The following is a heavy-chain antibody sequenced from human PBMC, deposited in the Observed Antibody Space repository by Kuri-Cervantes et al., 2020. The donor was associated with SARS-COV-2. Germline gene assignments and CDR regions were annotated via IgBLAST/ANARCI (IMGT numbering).Heavy chain of an antibody. J-gene: IGHJ4*02. CDR3: AKDPRVIIAAAGDGY. Sequence: GESLKISCAASGFTFSSYGMHWVRQAPGKGLEWVAFIRYDGSNKYYADSVKGRFTISRDNSKNTLYLQMNSLRAEDTAVYYCAKDPRVIIAAAGDGYWGQGTLVTVSS. CDR1: GFTFSSYG. D-gene: IGHD6-13*01. V-gene: IGHV3-30*02. CDR2: IRYDGSNK.